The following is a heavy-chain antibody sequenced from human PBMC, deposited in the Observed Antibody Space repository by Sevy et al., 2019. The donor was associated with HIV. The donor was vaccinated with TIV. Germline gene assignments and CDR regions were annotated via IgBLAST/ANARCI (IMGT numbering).Heavy chain of an antibody. CDR3: ARGAGLYGDYAWYFDL. CDR2: INSDGSST. V-gene: IGHV3-74*01. D-gene: IGHD4-17*01. CDR1: GFTFSSYW. Sequence: GGSLRLSCAASGFTFSSYWMHWVRQAPGKGLVWVSRINSDGSSTSYADSVKGRFTISRDNAKNTLYLQMNSLSAEDTAVYYCARGAGLYGDYAWYFDLWGRGTLVTVSS. J-gene: IGHJ2*01.